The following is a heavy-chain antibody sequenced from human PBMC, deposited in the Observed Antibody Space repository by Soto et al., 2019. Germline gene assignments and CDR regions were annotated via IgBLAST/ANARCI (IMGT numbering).Heavy chain of an antibody. J-gene: IGHJ6*03. CDR1: GGSISSYY. CDR2: IYYSGST. V-gene: IGHV4-59*01. Sequence: NPSETLSLTCTVSGGSISSYYWSWIRQPPGKGLEWIGYIYYSGSTNYNPSLKSRVTISVDTSKNQFSLKLSSVTAADTAVYYCARGQRYDFWSGRYYYYYYMDVWGKGTTVTVSS. D-gene: IGHD3-3*01. CDR3: ARGQRYDFWSGRYYYYYYMDV.